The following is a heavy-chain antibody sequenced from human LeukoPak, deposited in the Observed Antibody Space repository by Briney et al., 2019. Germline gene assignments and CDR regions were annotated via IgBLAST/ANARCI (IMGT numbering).Heavy chain of an antibody. CDR1: GYTFTSYG. CDR2: IAVHNGDT. CDR3: ARDRPRLAAAGIVNWFDP. V-gene: IGHV1-18*01. D-gene: IGHD6-13*01. Sequence: GASVKVSCKASGYTFTSYGISWVRQAPGQGLEWMGWIAVHNGDTNYAQKVQDRVTMTTDTSTSTAYMELRSLRSEDTAVYYCARDRPRLAAAGIVNWFDPWGQGTLVTVSA. J-gene: IGHJ5*02.